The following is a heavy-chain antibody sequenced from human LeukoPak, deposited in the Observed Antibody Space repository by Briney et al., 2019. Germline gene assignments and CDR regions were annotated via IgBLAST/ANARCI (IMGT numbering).Heavy chain of an antibody. CDR2: IIPILGIA. D-gene: IGHD2-15*01. V-gene: IGHV1-69*04. CDR3: ARVMAATTDDY. CDR1: GGTFSSYA. J-gene: IGHJ4*02. Sequence: SVKVSCKASGGTFSSYAISWVRQAPGQGLEWMGRIIPILGIANYAQKFQGRVTITADKSTSTAYMELSRLRSEDTAVYYCARVMAATTDDYWGQGTLVTVSS.